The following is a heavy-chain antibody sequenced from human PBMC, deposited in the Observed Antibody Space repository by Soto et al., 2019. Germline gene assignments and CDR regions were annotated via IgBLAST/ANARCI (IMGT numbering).Heavy chain of an antibody. CDR1: GFSLSTSGVG. CDR3: AHRDGGELCLDY. J-gene: IGHJ4*02. D-gene: IGHD2-2*01. V-gene: IGHV2-5*01. Sequence: SGPTLVNPTHPLTLTCTFSGFSLSTSGVGVGWIRQPPGKALEWLALIYWNDDKRYSPSLKSRLTITKDTSKNQVVLTMTNMDPVDTATYYCAHRDGGELCLDYWGQGTLVTVSS. CDR2: IYWNDDK.